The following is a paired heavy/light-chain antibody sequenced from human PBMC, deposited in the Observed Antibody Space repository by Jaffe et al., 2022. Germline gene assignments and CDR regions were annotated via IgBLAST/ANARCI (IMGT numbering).Light chain of an antibody. CDR1: TLRSYY. CDR3: NSRDNSGNHPVL. J-gene: IGLJ2*01. Sequence: SSELTQDPAVSVALGQTVRITCQGDTLRSYYISWFQQKPGQAPVLVIYNKNNRPSGIPDRFSGSSSGNTASLTITGAQAEDEADYYCNSRDNSGNHPVLFGGGTKLTVL. CDR2: NKN. V-gene: IGLV3-19*01.
Heavy chain of an antibody. CDR3: ARDFPNYDILTRARLGWYFDL. V-gene: IGHV4-61*02. J-gene: IGHJ2*01. D-gene: IGHD3-9*01. CDR2: IYISGNT. CDR1: GGSISTGSYY. Sequence: QVQLQESGPGLVKPSQTLSVTCTVSGGSISTGSYYWNWIRQPAGKGLEWIGRIYISGNTNYNPSLEGRVTISQDTSTNQFSLQLKSVTAEDTAIYFCARDFPNYDILTRARLGWYFDLWGRGTPVTVSS.